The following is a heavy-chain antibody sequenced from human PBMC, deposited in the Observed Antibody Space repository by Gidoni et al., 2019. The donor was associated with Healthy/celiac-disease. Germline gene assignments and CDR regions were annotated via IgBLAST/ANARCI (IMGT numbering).Heavy chain of an antibody. D-gene: IGHD3-22*01. V-gene: IGHV3-21*01. CDR1: GFPVSSCS. Sequence: EVLLVESGGGLVKPGGSLRLSCAASGFPVSSCSLHWVRQASGKGVEWVSSISSSSSYIYYADSVKGRFTISRENAKNSLYLQMNSLRAEDTAVYYCARDQDPDYYDSSGYYYGDAFDIWGQGTMVTVSS. CDR3: ARDQDPDYYDSSGYYYGDAFDI. J-gene: IGHJ3*02. CDR2: ISSSSSYI.